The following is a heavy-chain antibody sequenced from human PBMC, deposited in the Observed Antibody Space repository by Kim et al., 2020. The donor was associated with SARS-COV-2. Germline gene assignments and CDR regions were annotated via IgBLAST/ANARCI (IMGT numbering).Heavy chain of an antibody. J-gene: IGHJ4*02. D-gene: IGHD2-15*01. CDR2: NT. CDR3: ARIGNWYLDY. Sequence: NTNYAQKLQGRDTMTTDTSTSTAYMELRSPRSDDTAVYYCARIGNWYLDYWGQGTLVTVSS. V-gene: IGHV1-18*01.